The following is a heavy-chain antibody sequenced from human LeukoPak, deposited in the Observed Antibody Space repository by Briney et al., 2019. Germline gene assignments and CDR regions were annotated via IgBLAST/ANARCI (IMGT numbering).Heavy chain of an antibody. V-gene: IGHV4-34*01. CDR3: AREDSRGRLGELSS. CDR1: GGSFSGYY. Sequence: PSETLSLTCAVYGGSFSGYYWSWIRQPPGKGLEWIGEINHSGSTNYNPSLKSRVTISVDTSKNQFSLKLSSVTAADTAVYYCAREDSRGRLGELSSWGQGTLVTVSS. J-gene: IGHJ5*02. CDR2: INHSGST. D-gene: IGHD3-16*02.